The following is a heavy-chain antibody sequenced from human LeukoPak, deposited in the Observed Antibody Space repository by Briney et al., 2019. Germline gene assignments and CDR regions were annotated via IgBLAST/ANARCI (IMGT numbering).Heavy chain of an antibody. CDR3: ARETYGSGSYFAATTEA. V-gene: IGHV1-2*02. CDR2: INPNSGGT. J-gene: IGHJ4*02. Sequence: GASVKVSCKASGYTFTGYYMHWVRQAPGQGLEWMGWINPNSGGTNYAQKFQGRVTMTRDTSISTAYMELSSLRSEDTAVYYCARETYGSGSYFAATTEAWGQGTLVTVSS. CDR1: GYTFTGYY. D-gene: IGHD3-10*01.